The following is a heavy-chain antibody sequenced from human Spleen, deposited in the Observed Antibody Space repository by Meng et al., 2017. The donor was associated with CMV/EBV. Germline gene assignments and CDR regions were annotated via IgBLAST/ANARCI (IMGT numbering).Heavy chain of an antibody. CDR1: GFTFSSYS. Sequence: GESLKISCAASGFTFSSYSMNWVRQAPGKGLEWVSSISSSSSYIYYADSVKGRFTISRDNAKNSLYLQMNSLRAEDTAVYYCARDTPCSGGSCYSSIIYYYYYGMDVWGLGTTVTVSS. CDR2: ISSSSSYI. CDR3: ARDTPCSGGSCYSSIIYYYYYGMDV. V-gene: IGHV3-21*01. J-gene: IGHJ6*02. D-gene: IGHD2-15*01.